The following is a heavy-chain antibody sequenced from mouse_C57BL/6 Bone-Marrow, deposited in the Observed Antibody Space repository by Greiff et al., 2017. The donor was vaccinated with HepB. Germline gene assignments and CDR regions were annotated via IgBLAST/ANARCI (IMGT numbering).Heavy chain of an antibody. CDR3: ARPVSPAY. CDR1: GYTFTSYW. CDR2: IDPSDSYT. J-gene: IGHJ2*01. V-gene: IGHV1-69*01. Sequence: QVQLQQSGAELVMPGASVKLSCKASGYTFTSYWMHWVKQRPGQGLEWIGEIDPSDSYTNYNQKFKGKSTLTVDKSSSTAYMQLRSLTSEDSAVYYCARPVSPAYWGQGTTLTVSS.